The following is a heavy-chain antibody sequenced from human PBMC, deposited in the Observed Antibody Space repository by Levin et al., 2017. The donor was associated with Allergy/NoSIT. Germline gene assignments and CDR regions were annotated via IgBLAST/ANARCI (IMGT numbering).Heavy chain of an antibody. J-gene: IGHJ5*02. CDR3: ARVPPITISASFDP. Sequence: ASVKVSCKASGYTFSDYYIHWVRQAPGQGLEWMGWANPHSGGTFYPQKFHGRVTMSSDTSVTTAYMQLSSLRFDDTAVYYCARVPPITISASFDPWGQGTLVTVSS. D-gene: IGHD3-3*01. CDR2: ANPHSGGT. CDR1: GYTFSDYY. V-gene: IGHV1-2*02.